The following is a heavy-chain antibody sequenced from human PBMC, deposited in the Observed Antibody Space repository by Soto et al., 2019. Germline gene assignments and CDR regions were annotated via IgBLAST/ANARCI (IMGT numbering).Heavy chain of an antibody. D-gene: IGHD1-1*01. CDR2: IYASGST. CDR3: ARGGMVIIPTATAFDY. CDR1: GGSISPYY. J-gene: IGHJ4*02. Sequence: SETLSLTCSVSGGSISPYYWSWIRQPAGKGLEWIGRIYASGSTNYNPSPKSRVTMSVATSKNQFSLKLTSVTAADTATYYCARGGMVIIPTATAFDYWGQGTLVTVSS. V-gene: IGHV4-4*07.